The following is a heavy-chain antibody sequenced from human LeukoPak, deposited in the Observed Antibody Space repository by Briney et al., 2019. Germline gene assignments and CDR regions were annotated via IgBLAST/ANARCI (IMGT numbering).Heavy chain of an antibody. V-gene: IGHV4-31*03. Sequence: PSETLSLTCTVSGGSISSGGYYWSWICQHPGQGLEWIGYIYYSGSTYYNPSLKSRVTISVDTSKNQFSLKLSSVTAADTAVYYCARGPLTYDFWSGYYYYGMDVWGQGTTVTVSS. D-gene: IGHD3-3*01. CDR3: ARGPLTYDFWSGYYYYGMDV. CDR2: IYYSGST. J-gene: IGHJ6*02. CDR1: GGSISSGGYY.